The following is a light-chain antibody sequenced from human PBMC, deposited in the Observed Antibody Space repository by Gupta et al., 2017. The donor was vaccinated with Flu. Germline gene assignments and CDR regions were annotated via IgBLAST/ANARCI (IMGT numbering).Light chain of an antibody. CDR1: QSVGST. CDR2: AAS. V-gene: IGKV3-15*01. CDR3: QQDNKWPIT. J-gene: IGKJ5*01. Sequence: PGTLSVSLGERVTLSCRSSQSVGSTLAWYKQRPGQPPRLLIYAASTRATDIPTRFSGSGSATDFTLTISSLQSEDFAIYYCQQDNKWPITFGQGTLLEIK.